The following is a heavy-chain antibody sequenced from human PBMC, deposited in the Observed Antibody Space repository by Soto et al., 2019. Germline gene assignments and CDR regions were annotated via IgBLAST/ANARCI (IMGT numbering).Heavy chain of an antibody. CDR2: IDTSGNT. D-gene: IGHD6-13*01. V-gene: IGHV4-4*07. Sequence: PSETLSLTCTVSGGSISSYYWSWIRQPAGKGLEWIGRIDTSGNTNYNPSLKSRVTMSVDTSKKQFSLNLTSVTAADTAVYYCARYSSNWFQTEGMDVWGQGTTVTVSS. CDR1: GGSISSYY. CDR3: ARYSSNWFQTEGMDV. J-gene: IGHJ6*02.